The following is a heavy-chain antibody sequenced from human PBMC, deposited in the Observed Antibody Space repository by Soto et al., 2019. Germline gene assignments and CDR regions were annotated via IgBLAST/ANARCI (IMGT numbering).Heavy chain of an antibody. Sequence: QVQLQESGPGLVKPSQTLSLTCTVSGGSISSGGYYWSWIRQHPGKGLEWIGYIYYSGSTYYNPSLKSRVTISVDTSKNQFSLKLSSVTAAYTAVYYCARGHIVGVVAATPRGWFDPWGQGTLVTVSA. CDR2: IYYSGST. V-gene: IGHV4-31*03. J-gene: IGHJ5*02. CDR1: GGSISSGGYY. D-gene: IGHD2-15*01. CDR3: ARGHIVGVVAATPRGWFDP.